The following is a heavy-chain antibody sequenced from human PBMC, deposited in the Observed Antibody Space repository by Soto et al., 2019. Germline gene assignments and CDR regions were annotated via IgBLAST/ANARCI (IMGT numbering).Heavy chain of an antibody. CDR2: IWYDGSNK. V-gene: IGHV3-33*01. Sequence: QVQLVESGGGVVQPGRSLRLSCAASGFTFSSYGMHWVRQAPGKGLEWVAVIWYDGSNKYYADSVKGRFTISRGNSKNTLYLQMNSLRAEDTAVYYCARDVEDYGMDVWGQGTTVTVSS. J-gene: IGHJ6*02. CDR3: ARDVEDYGMDV. D-gene: IGHD2-21*01. CDR1: GFTFSSYG.